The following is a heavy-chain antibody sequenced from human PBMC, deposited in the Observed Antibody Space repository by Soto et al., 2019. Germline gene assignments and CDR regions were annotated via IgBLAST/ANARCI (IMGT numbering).Heavy chain of an antibody. CDR2: ISGSGGST. Sequence: LRLSCAPSGFTFRSDAMSLIRQAPGKGLEWVSAISGSGGSTYYADSVKGRFTITRDNSKNTLYLQMTGLRAEDTAVYYCAKDIGSGYQDFDYWGQGTLVTVSS. V-gene: IGHV3-23*01. CDR3: AKDIGSGYQDFDY. CDR1: GFTFRSDA. D-gene: IGHD3-22*01. J-gene: IGHJ4*02.